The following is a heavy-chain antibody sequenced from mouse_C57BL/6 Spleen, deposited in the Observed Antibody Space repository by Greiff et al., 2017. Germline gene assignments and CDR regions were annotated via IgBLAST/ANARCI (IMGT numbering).Heavy chain of an antibody. CDR3: ARKTTTVVDDY. CDR2: IYPRSGNT. Sequence: VKLQESGAELARPGASVKLSCKASGYTFTSYGISWVKQRTGQGLEWIGEIYPRSGNTYYNEKFKGKATLTADKSSSTAYMELRSLTSEDSAVYFCARKTTTVVDDYWGQGTTLTVSS. D-gene: IGHD1-1*01. V-gene: IGHV1-81*01. CDR1: GYTFTSYG. J-gene: IGHJ2*01.